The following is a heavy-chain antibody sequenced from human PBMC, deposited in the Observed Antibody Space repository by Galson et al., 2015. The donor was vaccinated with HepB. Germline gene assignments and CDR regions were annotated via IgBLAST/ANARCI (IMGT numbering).Heavy chain of an antibody. Sequence: SLRLSCAASGFTFSSYGMHWVRQAPGKGLEWVAVISYDGSNKYYADSVKGRFTISRDNSKNTLYLQMNSLRAEDTAVYYCAKDGLGDWNYASFVYWGQGTLVTVSS. CDR2: ISYDGSNK. CDR3: AKDGLGDWNYASFVY. V-gene: IGHV3-30*18. J-gene: IGHJ4*02. D-gene: IGHD1-7*01. CDR1: GFTFSSYG.